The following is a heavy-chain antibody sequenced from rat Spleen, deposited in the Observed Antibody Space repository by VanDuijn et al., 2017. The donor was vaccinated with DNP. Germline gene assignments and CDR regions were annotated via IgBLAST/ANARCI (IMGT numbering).Heavy chain of an antibody. J-gene: IGHJ4*01. Sequence: EVQLQESGPGLVKPSQSLSLTCSVTGYSITSGFRWNWLRKFPGNKLEWMGYINSAGRINYNPSLKSRISITRDTSKNQFFLQLNSLTTEDTATYYCARLRLEWEVRAMDAWGQGTSVTVSS. D-gene: IGHD1-1*01. V-gene: IGHV3-3*01. CDR3: ARLRLEWEVRAMDA. CDR1: GYSITSGFR. CDR2: INSAGRI.